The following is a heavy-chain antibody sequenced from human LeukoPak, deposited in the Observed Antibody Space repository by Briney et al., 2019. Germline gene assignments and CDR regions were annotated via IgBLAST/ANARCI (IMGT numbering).Heavy chain of an antibody. Sequence: ASVKVSCKASGGTFSSYAITWVRQAPGQGLEWMGGIIPIFGTANYAQKFQGRVTITADESTSTASMELSSLRSEDTAVYYCARIYSRDWSLDSWGPGTLVTVSS. J-gene: IGHJ4*02. D-gene: IGHD6-19*01. CDR3: ARIYSRDWSLDS. CDR2: IIPIFGTA. V-gene: IGHV1-69*13. CDR1: GGTFSSYA.